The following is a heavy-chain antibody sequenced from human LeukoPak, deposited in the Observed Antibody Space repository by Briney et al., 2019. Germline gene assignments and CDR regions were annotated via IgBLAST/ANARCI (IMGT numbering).Heavy chain of an antibody. CDR2: IKEDGGEQ. D-gene: IGHD5-18*01. J-gene: IGHJ6*03. Sequence: GGSLRLSCAASGFTFSSYWMTWVRLAPGKGLEWVANIKEDGGEQYSVDSVKGRFTISRDNAKNSLYLQMNSLRAEDTAVYYCAKGGYSYGFALRYYYYYMDVWGKGTTVTISS. V-gene: IGHV3-7*01. CDR3: AKGGYSYGFALRYYYYYMDV. CDR1: GFTFSSYW.